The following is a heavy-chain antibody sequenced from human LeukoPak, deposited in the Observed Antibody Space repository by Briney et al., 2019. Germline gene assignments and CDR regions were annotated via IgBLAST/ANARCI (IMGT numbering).Heavy chain of an antibody. D-gene: IGHD3-10*01. CDR1: GYTFTSYY. Sequence: ASVKVSCKASGYTFTSYYMHWVRQAPGQGLEWMGIINPSGGSTSYAQKFQSRVTMTRDMSTSTVYMELSSLRSEDTAVYYCARRSGALDAFDIWGQGTMVTVSS. CDR2: INPSGGST. J-gene: IGHJ3*02. CDR3: ARRSGALDAFDI. V-gene: IGHV1-46*01.